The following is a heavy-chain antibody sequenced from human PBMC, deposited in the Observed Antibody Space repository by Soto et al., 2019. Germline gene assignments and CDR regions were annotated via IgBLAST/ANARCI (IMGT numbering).Heavy chain of an antibody. Sequence: GGSLRLSCAASGFTFSSYAMSWVRQAPGKGLEWVSTISGIDDYTYYADSVKGRFTISRDNSKNTLYLQMNSLRAEDTAVYYCARANFWSGYDYWGQGTLVTVSS. J-gene: IGHJ4*02. D-gene: IGHD3-3*01. CDR1: GFTFSSYA. V-gene: IGHV3-23*01. CDR2: ISGIDDYT. CDR3: ARANFWSGYDY.